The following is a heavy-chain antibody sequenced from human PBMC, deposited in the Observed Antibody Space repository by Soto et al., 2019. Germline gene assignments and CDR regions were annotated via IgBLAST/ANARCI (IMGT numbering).Heavy chain of an antibody. D-gene: IGHD5-12*01. V-gene: IGHV3-72*01. J-gene: IGHJ4*02. CDR3: ARGVVSTGYFDY. CDR2: SRDKAHSHTT. CDR1: GFTFSDHY. Sequence: EVQLVESGGGLVQPGGSLRLSCAASGFTFSDHYMDWVRQAPGKGLEWVGRSRDKAHSHTTEYAASVKGRFTISRDDSENSLYLQMNSLKTEDTAVDYCARGVVSTGYFDYWGQGTLVTVSS.